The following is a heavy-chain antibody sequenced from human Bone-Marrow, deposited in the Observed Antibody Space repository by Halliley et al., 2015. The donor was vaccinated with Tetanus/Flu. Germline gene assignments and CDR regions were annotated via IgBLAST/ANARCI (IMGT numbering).Heavy chain of an antibody. CDR3: AKQYGDYPYYFDY. D-gene: IGHD4-17*01. CDR2: ISGNGFNT. J-gene: IGHJ4*02. Sequence: WVSGISGNGFNTYYADSGKGRFTISRDNSRNTLYLEMTGLRADDTAVYYCAKQYGDYPYYFDYWGQGDLVTVSP. V-gene: IGHV3-23*01.